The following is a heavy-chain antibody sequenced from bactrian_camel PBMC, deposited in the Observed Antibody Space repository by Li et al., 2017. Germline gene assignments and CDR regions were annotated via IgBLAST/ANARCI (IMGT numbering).Heavy chain of an antibody. CDR1: GFSFDDSD. CDR3: AAPVSSLCSAGHWNDFGY. J-gene: IGHJ6*01. CDR2: IDLTGKT. D-gene: IGHD1*01. V-gene: IGHV3S60*01. Sequence: VQLVESGGGSVQAGESLRLSCTVSGFSFDDSDMGWYRQAPGNERELVSTIDLTGKTYYSPSVKGRFTISQDIRKLTVTLQMNDLKPEDSGMYYCAAPVSSLCSAGHWNDFGYWGQGTQVTVS.